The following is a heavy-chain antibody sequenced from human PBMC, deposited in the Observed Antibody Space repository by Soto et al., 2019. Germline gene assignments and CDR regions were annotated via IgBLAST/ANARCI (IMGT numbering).Heavy chain of an antibody. V-gene: IGHV3-23*01. Sequence: SCAASGFTFSSYAMSWVRQAPGKGLEWVSAISGSGGSTYYADSVKGRFTISRDNSKNTLYLQMNSLRAEDTAVYYCAKVKQQSQIYDWGQGTPLTGSS. CDR1: GFTFSSYA. D-gene: IGHD6-13*01. J-gene: IGHJ4*02. CDR3: AKVKQQSQIYD. CDR2: ISGSGGST.